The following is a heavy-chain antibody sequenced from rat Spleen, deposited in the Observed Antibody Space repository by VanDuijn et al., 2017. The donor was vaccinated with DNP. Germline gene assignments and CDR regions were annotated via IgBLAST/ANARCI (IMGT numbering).Heavy chain of an antibody. CDR2: MAGGGIT. V-gene: IGHV2-6*01. J-gene: IGHJ2*01. CDR3: ARGTTEGIVTWDY. CDR1: GFSLTSYT. D-gene: IGHD1-11*01. Sequence: QVQLKESGPGLVQPSQTLSLTCTVSGFSLTSYTVSWVRQPPGKGLDWIAAMAGGGITYYNSALKSRLSISRDTSKSQVFLKMNSLQTEDTAMYFCARGTTEGIVTWDYWGQGVMVTVSS.